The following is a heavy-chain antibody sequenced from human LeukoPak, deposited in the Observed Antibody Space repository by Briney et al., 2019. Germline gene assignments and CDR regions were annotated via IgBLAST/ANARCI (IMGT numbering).Heavy chain of an antibody. CDR3: ARDKVTVTGNWFDS. CDR2: IYYTGST. J-gene: IGHJ5*01. Sequence: SETLSLTCTVSGGSFTSGGYYWSWIRQPPGKGLEWMGYIYYTGSTHYNPSLKSRISMSVDTSKRQFSLNLMSVTGADTAIYYCARDKVTVTGNWFDSWGQGTLVAVSS. V-gene: IGHV4-31*03. D-gene: IGHD4-17*01. CDR1: GGSFTSGGYY.